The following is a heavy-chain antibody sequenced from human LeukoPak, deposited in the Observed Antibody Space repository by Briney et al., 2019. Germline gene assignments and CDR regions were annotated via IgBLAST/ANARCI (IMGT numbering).Heavy chain of an antibody. CDR2: IFENGGTT. D-gene: IGHD2-21*01. CDR1: GFTFRSHA. V-gene: IGHV3-23*01. CDR3: AKDFRIGYSAHFDY. Sequence: GGSLRLSCVGSGFTFRSHAMSWVRQAPEKGLEFVSGIFENGGTTYYADSVKGRFSISRDNSKNTLYLQMDSLRGEDTAVYYCAKDFRIGYSAHFDYWGQGALVTVSS. J-gene: IGHJ4*02.